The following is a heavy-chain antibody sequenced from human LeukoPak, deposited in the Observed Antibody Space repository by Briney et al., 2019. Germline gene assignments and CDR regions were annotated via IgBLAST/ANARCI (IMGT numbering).Heavy chain of an antibody. D-gene: IGHD3-10*01. CDR2: IYYSGST. CDR3: ARLWFGELIFDY. V-gene: IGHV4-59*01. CDR1: GGSIRSYY. Sequence: PSETLSLTCTVSGGSIRSYYWSWIQQPPGKGLEWIGYIYYSGSTNYNPSLKSRVTISVDTSKNQFSLKLSSVTAADTAVYYCARLWFGELIFDYWGQGTLVTVSS. J-gene: IGHJ4*02.